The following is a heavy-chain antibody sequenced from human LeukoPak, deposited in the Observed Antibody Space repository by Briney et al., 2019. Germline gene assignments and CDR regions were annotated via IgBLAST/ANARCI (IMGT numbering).Heavy chain of an antibody. CDR2: FDPEDGET. CDR1: GYTLTELS. D-gene: IGHD5-24*01. V-gene: IGHV1-24*01. Sequence: ASVKVSFKVSGYTLTELSMHWVRQAPGKGLEWMGGFDPEDGETIYAQKFQGRVTMTEDTSTDTAYMELSSLRSEDTAVYYCATGRGNGYKETLDYWGQGTLVTVSS. J-gene: IGHJ4*02. CDR3: ATGRGNGYKETLDY.